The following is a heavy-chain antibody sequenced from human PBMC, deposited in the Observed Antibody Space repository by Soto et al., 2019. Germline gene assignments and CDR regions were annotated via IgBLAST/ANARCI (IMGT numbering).Heavy chain of an antibody. D-gene: IGHD3-3*01. CDR1: GGSISSGGYY. J-gene: IGHJ5*01. CDR2: IYYSGST. V-gene: IGHV4-31*03. CDR3: ARTTITIFGVVTMFDS. Sequence: SETLSLTCTVSGGSISSGGYYWSWIRQHPGKGLEWIGYIYYSGSTYYNPSLKSRVTISVDTSKNQFSLKLSSVTAADTAVYYCARTTITIFGVVTMFDSWGQGTLVTVSS.